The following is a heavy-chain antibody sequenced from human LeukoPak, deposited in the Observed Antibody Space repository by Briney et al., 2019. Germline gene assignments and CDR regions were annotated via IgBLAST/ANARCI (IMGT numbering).Heavy chain of an antibody. Sequence: SETLSLTCTVSGGSISSSSYYWGWIRQPPGKGLEWIGSIYYSGSTYYNPSLKSRVTISVDTSKNQFSLKLSSVTAADTAVYYCARNYGPYYYYYMDVWGKGTTVTISS. CDR2: IYYSGST. CDR3: ARNYGPYYYYYMDV. J-gene: IGHJ6*03. D-gene: IGHD3-10*01. V-gene: IGHV4-39*07. CDR1: GGSISSSSYY.